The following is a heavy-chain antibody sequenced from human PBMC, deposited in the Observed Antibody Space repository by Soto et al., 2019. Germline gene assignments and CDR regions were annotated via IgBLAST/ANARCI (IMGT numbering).Heavy chain of an antibody. J-gene: IGHJ3*02. CDR2: IYYSGSA. Sequence: SETLSLTCTVSGGSISSYYWSWIRQPPGKGLDWIGYIYYSGSASYNPSLKSRVTISVDTSKSQFSLKLSSVTAADTAVYFCAKDLASCSSTSCSASDAFDIWGQGAMVTVSS. D-gene: IGHD2-2*01. V-gene: IGHV4-59*01. CDR1: GGSISSYY. CDR3: AKDLASCSSTSCSASDAFDI.